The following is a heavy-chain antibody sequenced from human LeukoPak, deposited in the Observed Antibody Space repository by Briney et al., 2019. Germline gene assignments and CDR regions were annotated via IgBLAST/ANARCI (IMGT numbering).Heavy chain of an antibody. CDR1: GYTFTGYY. V-gene: IGHV1-2*02. D-gene: IGHD3-3*01. J-gene: IGHJ6*02. Sequence: ASVKVSCKASGYTFTGYYMHWVRQAPGQGLEWMGWINPNSGGTNYAQKFQGRVTMTRDTSISTAYMELSRLGSDDTAVYYCARDGPRDYDFWSGHYYYYYGMDVWGQGTTVTVSS. CDR2: INPNSGGT. CDR3: ARDGPRDYDFWSGHYYYYYGMDV.